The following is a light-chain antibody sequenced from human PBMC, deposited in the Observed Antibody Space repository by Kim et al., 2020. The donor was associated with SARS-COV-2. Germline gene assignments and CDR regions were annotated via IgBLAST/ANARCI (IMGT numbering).Light chain of an antibody. J-gene: IGLJ3*02. CDR1: SLISYY. V-gene: IGLV3-19*01. CDR3: NSRDSSGNHLAV. Sequence: LGKKVRITCQGESLISYYASWYQQKPGQAPVLVIYGKNNRPSGIPDRFSGSSSGNTASLTITGAQAEDEADYYCNSRDSSGNHLAVFGGGTQLTVL. CDR2: GKN.